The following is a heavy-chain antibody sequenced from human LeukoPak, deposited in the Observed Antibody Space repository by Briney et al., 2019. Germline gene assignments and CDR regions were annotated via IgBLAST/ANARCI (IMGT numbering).Heavy chain of an antibody. CDR2: IIPVFNAA. V-gene: IGHV1-69*06. Sequence: GASVKVSCKASGGTFSSYAISWVRQAPGQGLEWMGGIIPVFNAANYAQRFQGRVTITADKSTNTVYMELSTLRFEDTAIYYCARKKGGDIYNWNEPDSWFDPWGQGTLVTVSS. CDR3: ARKKGGDIYNWNEPDSWFDP. D-gene: IGHD1-20*01. J-gene: IGHJ5*02. CDR1: GGTFSSYA.